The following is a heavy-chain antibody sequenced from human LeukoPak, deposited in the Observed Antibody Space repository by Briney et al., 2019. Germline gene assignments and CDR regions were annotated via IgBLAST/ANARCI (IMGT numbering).Heavy chain of an antibody. D-gene: IGHD3-16*01. V-gene: IGHV3-21*01. CDR1: GFSFSNYS. J-gene: IGHJ3*02. CDR2: ISASGNYI. CDR3: ARGLYYYGTDAFDI. Sequence: PGGSLRLSCAAPGFSFSNYSMNWVRQAPGRGLEWVSSISASGNYIYYADSVKGRFTISRDSAENSLYLQMNSLRAEDTAVYYCARGLYYYGTDAFDIWGQGTMVTVS.